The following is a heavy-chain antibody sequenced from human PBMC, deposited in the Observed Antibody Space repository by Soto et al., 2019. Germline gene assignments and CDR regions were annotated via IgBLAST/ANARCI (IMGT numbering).Heavy chain of an antibody. CDR1: GFISSSYA. D-gene: IGHD6-19*01. CDR2: ISYDGSKK. Sequence: QVQLVESGGGVVQPGRSLRLSCAASGFISSSYAMHWVRQAPGKGLEWVAVISYDGSKKYYADSVKGRFTISRDNSKHTLYLQMNSLRAEDTAVYYCARGDQQWLVAGLWDYWGQGTLVTVSS. V-gene: IGHV3-30-3*01. J-gene: IGHJ4*02. CDR3: ARGDQQWLVAGLWDY.